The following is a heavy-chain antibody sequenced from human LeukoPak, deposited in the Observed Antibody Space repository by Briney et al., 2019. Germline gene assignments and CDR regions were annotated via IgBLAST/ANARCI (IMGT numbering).Heavy chain of an antibody. J-gene: IGHJ6*02. CDR3: ANQRYSSSWYAPHYYYYYGMDV. CDR2: ISYDGSNK. Sequence: GGSLRPSCAASGLTSSTYGRHWVRKAPGKGLEGGAVISYDGSNKYYADSVKGRFTISRDNSKNTLYLQMNSLRAEDTAVYYCANQRYSSSWYAPHYYYYYGMDVWGQGTTVTVSS. D-gene: IGHD6-13*01. V-gene: IGHV3-30*18. CDR1: GLTSSTYG.